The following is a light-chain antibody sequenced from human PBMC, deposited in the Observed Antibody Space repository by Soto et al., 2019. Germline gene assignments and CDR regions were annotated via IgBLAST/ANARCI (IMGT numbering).Light chain of an antibody. CDR2: DVS. Sequence: QSALTQPASVSGSPGQSITISCAGTSSDVGGYDYVSWYQQYPGKPPQLMIRDVSDRPSGVSNRFSGSKSGSTASLSISGLQAEDEADYYCSSYASSGTLLFGGGTKVTVL. CDR3: SSYASSGTLL. J-gene: IGLJ2*01. V-gene: IGLV2-14*03. CDR1: SSDVGGYDY.